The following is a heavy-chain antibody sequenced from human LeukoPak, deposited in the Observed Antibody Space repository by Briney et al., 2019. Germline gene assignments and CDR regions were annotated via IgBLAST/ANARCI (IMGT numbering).Heavy chain of an antibody. V-gene: IGHV1-46*01. Sequence: ASVKVSFKASGYTFTSYYMHWVRQAPGQGLEWMGIINPSGGSTSYAQKFQGRVTMTRDTSTSTVYMELSSLRSEDTAVYYCARDRDALPAAMLTGFDYWGQGTLVTVSS. CDR3: ARDRDALPAAMLTGFDY. J-gene: IGHJ4*02. CDR1: GYTFTSYY. CDR2: INPSGGST. D-gene: IGHD2-2*01.